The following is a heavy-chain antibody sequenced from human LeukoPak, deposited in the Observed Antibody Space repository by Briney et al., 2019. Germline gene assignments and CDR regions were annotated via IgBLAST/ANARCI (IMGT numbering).Heavy chain of an antibody. CDR3: ARGLRRDGYSLFDY. Sequence: PSETLSLTCAVSGGSISSSNWWSWVRQPPGKGLEWIGEIYHSGSTNYNPSLKSRVTISVDRSKNQFSLKLSSVTAADTAVYYCARGLRRDGYSLFDYWGQGTLVTVSS. V-gene: IGHV4-4*02. CDR1: GGSISSSNW. D-gene: IGHD5-24*01. CDR2: IYHSGST. J-gene: IGHJ4*02.